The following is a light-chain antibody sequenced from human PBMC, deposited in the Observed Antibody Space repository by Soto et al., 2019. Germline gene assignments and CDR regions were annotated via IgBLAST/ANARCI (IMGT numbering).Light chain of an antibody. CDR1: SSDVGGYNY. Sequence: QSALTQPASVSGAPGQSITISCTGTSSDVGGYNYVSWYQHHPGKAPKLMIYDVSNRPSGVSNRCSGSKSGNTASLSISGRQPEDEADDYCSSYRTINTRPRVFGTGTKVTVL. J-gene: IGLJ1*01. CDR3: SSYRTINTRPRV. CDR2: DVS. V-gene: IGLV2-14*03.